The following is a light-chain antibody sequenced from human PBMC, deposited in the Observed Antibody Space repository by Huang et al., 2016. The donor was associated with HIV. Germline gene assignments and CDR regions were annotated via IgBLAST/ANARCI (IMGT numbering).Light chain of an antibody. J-gene: IGKJ1*01. Sequence: DIVMTQSPDSLAVSLGERATINYKSSQSVLYSSNNKNYLAWYQQKPGQPPKLLIYWASTRESGVPDRFSGSGSGTDFTLTISSLQAEDVSVYYGQQYISTPWTFGQGTKVEIK. CDR3: QQYISTPWT. V-gene: IGKV4-1*01. CDR2: WAS. CDR1: QSVLYSSNNKNY.